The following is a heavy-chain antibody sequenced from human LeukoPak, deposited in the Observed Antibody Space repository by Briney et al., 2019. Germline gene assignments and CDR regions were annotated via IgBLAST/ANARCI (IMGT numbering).Heavy chain of an antibody. V-gene: IGHV3-21*01. J-gene: IGHJ6*02. CDR3: ATYGSGSYRYYYYYGMDV. CDR1: GFTFSSYS. Sequence: GGSLRLSCAASGFTFSSYSMNWVRQAPGKGLEWVSSISSSSSYIYYADSVKGRFTISGDNAKNSLYLQMNSLRAEDTAVYYCATYGSGSYRYYYYYGMDVWGQGTTVTVS. D-gene: IGHD3-10*01. CDR2: ISSSSSYI.